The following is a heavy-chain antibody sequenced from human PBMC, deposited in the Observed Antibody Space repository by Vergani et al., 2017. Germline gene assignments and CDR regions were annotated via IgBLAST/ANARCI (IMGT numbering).Heavy chain of an antibody. CDR3: ARGKLRYVDWLVYELTPTYYYYGMDV. J-gene: IGHJ6*02. V-gene: IGHV3-64*01. CDR2: ISSNGGST. Sequence: EVQLVESGGGLVQPGGSLRLSCAASGFTFSSYAMHWVRQAPGKGLEYVSAISSNGGSTYYANSVKGRFTISRDNSKNTLYLQMGSLRAEEMAVYYCARGKLRYVDWLVYELTPTYYYYGMDVWGQGTTVTVSS. D-gene: IGHD3-9*01. CDR1: GFTFSSYA.